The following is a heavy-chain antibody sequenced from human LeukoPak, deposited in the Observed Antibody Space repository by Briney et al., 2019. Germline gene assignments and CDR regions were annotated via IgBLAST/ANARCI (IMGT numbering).Heavy chain of an antibody. D-gene: IGHD2/OR15-2a*01. CDR1: GSTFDDYA. V-gene: IGHV3-49*03. CDR3: TRDILCNGSPTPPFDY. Sequence: PGGSLRLSCAASGSTFDDYAMSWFRQAPGKGLEWVGFIRSKAYGGTTEYAASVKSRFTISRDDSKSIAYLQMNSLKTEDTAVYYCTRDILCNGSPTPPFDYWGQGTLVTVSS. CDR2: IRSKAYGGTT. J-gene: IGHJ4*02.